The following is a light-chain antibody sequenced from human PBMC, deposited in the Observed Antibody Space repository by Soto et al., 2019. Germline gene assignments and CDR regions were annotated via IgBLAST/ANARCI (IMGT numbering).Light chain of an antibody. CDR3: CSYAGSSALDV. CDR1: SSDVGSYNL. CDR2: EGS. Sequence: QSVLTQLASVSGSPGQSITISCTGTSSDVGSYNLVSWYQQHPGKAPKLMIYEGSKRPSGVSNRFSGSKSGNTASLTISGLQAEDEADYYCCSYAGSSALDVFGTGTKVTVL. J-gene: IGLJ1*01. V-gene: IGLV2-23*01.